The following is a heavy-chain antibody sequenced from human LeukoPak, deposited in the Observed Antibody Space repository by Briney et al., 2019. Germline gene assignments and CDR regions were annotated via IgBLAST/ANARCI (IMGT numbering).Heavy chain of an antibody. CDR2: INHSGST. CDR3: AVGYCSGGSCYSRYFDY. V-gene: IGHV4-34*01. CDR1: GGSISSYY. D-gene: IGHD2-15*01. J-gene: IGHJ4*02. Sequence: SSETLSLTYTVSGGSISSYYWSWIRQPPGKGLEWIGEINHSGSTNYNPSLKSRVTISVDTSKNQFSLKLSSVTAADTAVYYCAVGYCSGGSCYSRYFDYWGQGTLVTVSS.